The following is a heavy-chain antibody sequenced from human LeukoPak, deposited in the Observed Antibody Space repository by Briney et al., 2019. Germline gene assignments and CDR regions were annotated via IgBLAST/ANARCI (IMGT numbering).Heavy chain of an antibody. D-gene: IGHD2-21*01. Sequence: GGSLRLSCAASGFTFTNYAMHGVRQAPGKGLEWVAVISYDGSNEYYADSVEGRFSISRDNSKNTVILQMDSLTPEDTAVYFCAKSAVIIGYFDYWGQGTLVTVSS. J-gene: IGHJ4*02. V-gene: IGHV3-30*18. CDR3: AKSAVIIGYFDY. CDR2: ISYDGSNE. CDR1: GFTFTNYA.